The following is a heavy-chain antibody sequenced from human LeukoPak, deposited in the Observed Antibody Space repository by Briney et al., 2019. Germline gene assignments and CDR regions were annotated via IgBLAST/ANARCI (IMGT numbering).Heavy chain of an antibody. Sequence: GRSLRLSCAASGFTFSSYVMHWVRQAPGKGLEGVAVIWYDGSNKYYADSVKGRFTISRDNSKNTLYLQMNSLRAEDTAVYYCAREYCSGGSCYPPRPYYYYGMDVWGKGTTVTVSS. CDR3: AREYCSGGSCYPPRPYYYYGMDV. J-gene: IGHJ6*04. CDR1: GFTFSSYV. V-gene: IGHV3-33*01. CDR2: IWYDGSNK. D-gene: IGHD2-15*01.